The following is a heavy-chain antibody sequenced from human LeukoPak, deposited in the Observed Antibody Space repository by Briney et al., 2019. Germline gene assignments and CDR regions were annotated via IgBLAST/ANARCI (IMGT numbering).Heavy chain of an antibody. D-gene: IGHD3-3*01. CDR1: GFTFSSYS. V-gene: IGHV3-21*04. J-gene: IGHJ6*02. CDR3: AKGPDNFWSGYYGMDV. CDR2: ISSSSSYI. Sequence: PGGSLRLSCAASGFTFSSYSMSWVRQAPGKGLEWVSSISSSSSYIYYADSVKGRFTISRDNAKNSLYLQMNSLRAEDTALYYCAKGPDNFWSGYYGMDVWGQGTTVTVSS.